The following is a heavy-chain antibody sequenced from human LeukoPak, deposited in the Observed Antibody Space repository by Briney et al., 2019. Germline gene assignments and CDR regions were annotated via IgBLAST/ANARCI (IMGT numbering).Heavy chain of an antibody. CDR2: IYYSGST. Sequence: PSQTLSLTCTVSGGSISSGDYYWSWIRQPPGKGLEWIGYIYYSGSTYCNPSLKSRVTISVDTSKNQFSLKLSSVTAADTAVYYCARGLGGGYTYFDYWGQGTLVTVSS. V-gene: IGHV4-30-4*08. J-gene: IGHJ4*02. CDR3: ARGLGGGYTYFDY. CDR1: GGSISSGDYY. D-gene: IGHD5-24*01.